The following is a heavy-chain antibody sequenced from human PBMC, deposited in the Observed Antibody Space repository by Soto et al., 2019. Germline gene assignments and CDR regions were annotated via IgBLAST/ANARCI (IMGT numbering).Heavy chain of an antibody. D-gene: IGHD1-26*01. Sequence: EVQLLESGGGLVQPGGSLRLSCAASGFTLSSYAMSWVRQAPGKGLEWVSTFRHIGGITSYADSVKGRFTISRDNSKNTLYLQMNSLRDEDTAVYYCTREPPYRMYDFHYWGQGTRVTVSS. J-gene: IGHJ4*02. CDR1: GFTLSSYA. CDR2: FRHIGGIT. CDR3: TREPPYRMYDFHY. V-gene: IGHV3-23*01.